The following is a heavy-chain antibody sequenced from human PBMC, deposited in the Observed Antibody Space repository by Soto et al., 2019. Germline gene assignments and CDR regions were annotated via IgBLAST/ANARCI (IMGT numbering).Heavy chain of an antibody. V-gene: IGHV4-31*03. CDR2: IYYSGIT. J-gene: IGHJ4*02. D-gene: IGHD3-10*01. CDR1: GGSISSGGYY. CDR3: ARVKYYYGSGSYLPSRPLDY. Sequence: SETLSLTCTVSGGSISSGGYYWTRIRQHPGKGLEWIGYIYYSGITYYNPSLKSRVTISVDTSKNQFSLKLTSVTAADTAVYYCARVKYYYGSGSYLPSRPLDYWGQGTLVTVSS.